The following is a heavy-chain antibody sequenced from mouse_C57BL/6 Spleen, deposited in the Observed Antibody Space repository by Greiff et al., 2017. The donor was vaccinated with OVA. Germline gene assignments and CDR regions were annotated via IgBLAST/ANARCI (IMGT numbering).Heavy chain of an antibody. CDR1: GYTFTSYW. CDR2: IDPSDSYT. V-gene: IGHV1-69*01. J-gene: IGHJ1*03. D-gene: IGHD1-1*01. Sequence: QVQLQQPGAELVMPGASVKLSCKASGYTFTSYWMHWVKQRPGQGLEWIGEIDPSDSYTNYNQKFKGKSTLTVDKSSSTAYMQLSSLTSEDSAVYYGARWATVVTWYFDVWGTGTTVTVSS. CDR3: ARWATVVTWYFDV.